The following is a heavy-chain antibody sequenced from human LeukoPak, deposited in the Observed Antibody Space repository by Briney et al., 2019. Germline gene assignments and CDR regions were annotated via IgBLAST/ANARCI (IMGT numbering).Heavy chain of an antibody. CDR2: IYPGDSDT. J-gene: IGHJ5*02. CDR3: ARAYCSSTSCYLASWYNWFDP. CDR1: GYSFASYW. D-gene: IGHD2-2*01. Sequence: GESLEISCQGSGYSFASYWIGWVRQMPGKGLEWMGIIYPGDSDTRYSPSFQGQVTISADKSISTAYLQWSSLKASDTAMYYCARAYCSSTSCYLASWYNWFDPWGQGTLVTVSS. V-gene: IGHV5-51*01.